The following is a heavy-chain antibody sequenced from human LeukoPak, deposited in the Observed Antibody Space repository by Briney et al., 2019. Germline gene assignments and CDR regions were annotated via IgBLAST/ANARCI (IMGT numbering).Heavy chain of an antibody. CDR2: ISYDGSNK. CDR3: AKDRGTRYYYDSSGYYGLGY. J-gene: IGHJ4*02. V-gene: IGHV3-30*18. CDR1: GFTFSSYS. D-gene: IGHD3-22*01. Sequence: PGGSLRLSCAASGFTFSSYSMNWVRQAPGKGLEWVAVISYDGSNKYYADSVKGRFTISRDNSKNTLYLQMNSLRAEDTAVYYCAKDRGTRYYYDSSGYYGLGYWGQGTLVTVSS.